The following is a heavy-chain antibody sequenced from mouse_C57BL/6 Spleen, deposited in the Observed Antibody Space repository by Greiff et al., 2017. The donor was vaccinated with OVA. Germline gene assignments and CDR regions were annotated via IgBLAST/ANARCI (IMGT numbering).Heavy chain of an antibody. CDR2: ISSGSSTI. CDR1: GFTFSDYG. Sequence: EVQGVESGGGLVKPGGSLKLSCAASGFTFSDYGMHWVRQAPEKGLEWVAYISSGSSTIYYADTVKGRFTISRDNAKNTLCLQMTSLRSEDTAMYYCARRSWVYAMDYWGQGTSVTVSS. J-gene: IGHJ4*01. CDR3: ARRSWVYAMDY. V-gene: IGHV5-17*01. D-gene: IGHD4-1*01.